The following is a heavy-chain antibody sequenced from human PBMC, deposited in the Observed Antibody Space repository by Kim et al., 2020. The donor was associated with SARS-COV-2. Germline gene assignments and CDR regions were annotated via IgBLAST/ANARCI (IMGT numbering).Heavy chain of an antibody. CDR1: GGTFSSYA. J-gene: IGHJ4*02. Sequence: SVKVSCKASGGTFSSYAISWVRQAPGQGLEWMGGIIPIFGTANYAQKFQGRVTITADDSTSTAYMELSSLRSEDTAVYYCASQAYYYDSSGYYHTEYYFDYWGQGTLVTVSS. V-gene: IGHV1-69*13. CDR3: ASQAYYYDSSGYYHTEYYFDY. CDR2: IIPIFGTA. D-gene: IGHD3-22*01.